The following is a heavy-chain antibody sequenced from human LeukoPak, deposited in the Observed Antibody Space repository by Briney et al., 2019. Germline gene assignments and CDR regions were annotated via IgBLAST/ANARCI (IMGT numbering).Heavy chain of an antibody. D-gene: IGHD3-16*01. CDR3: ARARRSKAVWHPRHDAFDI. Sequence: SETLSLTCAVYGGSFSGYYWSWIRQPPGKGLEWIGEINYSGSTNYNPSLKSRVTISVDTSKNQFSLKLSSVTAADTAVYYCARARRSKAVWHPRHDAFDIWGQGTMVTVSS. CDR2: INYSGST. V-gene: IGHV4-34*01. CDR1: GGSFSGYY. J-gene: IGHJ3*02.